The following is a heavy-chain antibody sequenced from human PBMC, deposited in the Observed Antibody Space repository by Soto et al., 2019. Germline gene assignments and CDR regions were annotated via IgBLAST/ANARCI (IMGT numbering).Heavy chain of an antibody. CDR1: VFTVSSNF. V-gene: IGHV3-53*01. Sequence: SCSASVFTVSSNFMSWVRQAPGKGLEWVSVIYSGGRTSYADSVKGRFTISRDNSKNTLYLQMNSLRAEETALYYCASAQYRSGWSDAFDIWGQGTMVTGSS. CDR3: ASAQYRSGWSDAFDI. CDR2: IYSGGRT. D-gene: IGHD6-19*01. J-gene: IGHJ3*02.